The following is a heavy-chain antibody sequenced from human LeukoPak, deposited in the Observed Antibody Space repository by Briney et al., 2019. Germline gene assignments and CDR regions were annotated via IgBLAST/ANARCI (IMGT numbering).Heavy chain of an antibody. CDR1: GFTVSSNY. V-gene: IGHV3-53*01. Sequence: PGGSLSLSCAASGFTVSSNYMSGVRQAPGRGLEWVSVIYSGCSTYNAVCVMGRFTISRDNSKNTLYLQMNSLRAEDAAVYYCASGDSSRTSCYGDAFDIWGQETKVTVSS. D-gene: IGHD2-2*01. CDR2: IYSGCST. CDR3: ASGDSSRTSCYGDAFDI. J-gene: IGHJ3*02.